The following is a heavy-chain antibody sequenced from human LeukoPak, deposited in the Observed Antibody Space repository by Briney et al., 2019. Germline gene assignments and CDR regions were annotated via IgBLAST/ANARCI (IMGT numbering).Heavy chain of an antibody. D-gene: IGHD1-26*01. J-gene: IGHJ4*02. CDR1: GYTFTSYY. V-gene: IGHV1-46*01. CDR3: ARGQWELLRSRPLVKEFDY. CDR2: INPSGGST. Sequence: ASVKVSCKASGYTFTSYYMRWVRQAPGQGLEWMGIINPSGGSTSYAQKFQGRVTMTRDMSTSTVYMELSSLRCEDTAVYYCARGQWELLRSRPLVKEFDYWGQGTLVTGSS.